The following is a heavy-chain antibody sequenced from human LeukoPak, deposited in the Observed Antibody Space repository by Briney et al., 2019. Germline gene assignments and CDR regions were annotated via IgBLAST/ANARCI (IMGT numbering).Heavy chain of an antibody. CDR2: IYGNDDK. CDR1: GFSLDTAGVG. CDR3: VHRRGAGLFDD. V-gene: IGHV2-5*01. Sequence: SGPTLVNPTQTLTLTCTFSGFSLDTAGVGVGWVRQPPGKAPELLTVIYGNDDKRYSPSLRTRLTIIKDTSKNQVVLTMTNMDPVDSATYYRVHRRGAGLFDDWGQGTLVTVSS. J-gene: IGHJ4*02.